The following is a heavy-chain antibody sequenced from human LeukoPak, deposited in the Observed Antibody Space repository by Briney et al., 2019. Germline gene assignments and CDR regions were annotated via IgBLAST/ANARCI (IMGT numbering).Heavy chain of an antibody. CDR2: ISRSGSTK. V-gene: IGHV3-11*01. Sequence: GGSLRLSCAAPGFTFSDYNMRWIRQAPGKGLEWVSSISRSGSTKYYADSVKGRFTISRDNAKNSLFLQMNSLRAEDTAVYYCARVLRYCSGGNCYSGGLGYMDVWGKGTTVTISS. D-gene: IGHD2-15*01. J-gene: IGHJ6*03. CDR1: GFTFSDYN. CDR3: ARVLRYCSGGNCYSGGLGYMDV.